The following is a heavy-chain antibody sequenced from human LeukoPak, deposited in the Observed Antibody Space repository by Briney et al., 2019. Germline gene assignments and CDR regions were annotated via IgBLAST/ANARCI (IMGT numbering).Heavy chain of an antibody. CDR3: ARGHWGLDS. Sequence: PGGSLRLSCSGSGFSFSDHYVDWIRQAPGKGLEWLSHISISGTTIHYADSVKGRFTLSRDNARNSLYLQMNSLRAEDTAVYYCARGHWGLDSWGQGTLVSVSS. J-gene: IGHJ4*02. D-gene: IGHD7-27*01. CDR1: GFSFSDHY. V-gene: IGHV3-11*04. CDR2: ISISGTTI.